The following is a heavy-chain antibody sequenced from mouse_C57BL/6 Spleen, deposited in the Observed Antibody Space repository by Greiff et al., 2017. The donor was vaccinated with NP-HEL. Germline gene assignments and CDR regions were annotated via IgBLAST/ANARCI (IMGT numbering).Heavy chain of an antibody. CDR3: AKDPGYPYAMDY. CDR1: GYSITSGYY. J-gene: IGHJ4*01. D-gene: IGHD2-2*01. CDR2: ISYDGSN. Sequence: EVKLQESGPGLVKPSQSLSLTCSVTGYSITSGYYWNWIRQFPGNKLEWMGYISYDGSNNYNPSLKNRISITRDTSKNQFFLKLNSVTTGDTATYYCAKDPGYPYAMDYWGQGTSVTVSS. V-gene: IGHV3-6*01.